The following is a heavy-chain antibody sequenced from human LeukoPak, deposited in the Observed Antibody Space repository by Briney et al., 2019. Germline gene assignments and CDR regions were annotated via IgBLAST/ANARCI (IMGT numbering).Heavy chain of an antibody. D-gene: IGHD5-12*01. CDR2: INPNSGGT. CDR3: ARGAATTYRGRFDY. J-gene: IGHJ4*02. CDR1: GYTFTGYY. V-gene: IGHV1-2*02. Sequence: ASVKVSCKASGYTFTGYYMHWVRQAPGQGLEWMGWINPNSGGTNYAQKFQGRVTMTRNTSISTAYMELSSLRSEDTAVYYCARGAATTYRGRFDYWGQGTLVTVSS.